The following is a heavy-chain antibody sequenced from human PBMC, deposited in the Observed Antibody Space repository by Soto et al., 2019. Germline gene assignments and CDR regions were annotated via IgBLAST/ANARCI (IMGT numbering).Heavy chain of an antibody. CDR1: GGSISSYY. CDR3: ARDHLGYCSGGSCRYSNY. CDR2: IYYSGST. Sequence: SETLSLTCTVSGGSISSYYWSWIRRPPGKGLEWIGYIYYSGSTNYNPSLKSRVTISVDTSKNKFSLTLSSVTAADTDLYYCARDHLGYCSGGSCRYSNYWGQGTLVTVSS. D-gene: IGHD2-15*01. J-gene: IGHJ4*02. V-gene: IGHV4-59*12.